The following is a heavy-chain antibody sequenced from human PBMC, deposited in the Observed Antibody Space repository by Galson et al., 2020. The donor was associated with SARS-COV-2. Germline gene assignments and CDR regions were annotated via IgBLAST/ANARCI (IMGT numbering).Heavy chain of an antibody. D-gene: IGHD3-10*01. V-gene: IGHV3-15*05. Sequence: GGSLRLSCAASGFTFNYAWMTWVRRAPGKGLEWVCRIKSETDGGTADYGAPVNGRVTISRDDSKNTLYLQMNGLKTEDTGVDYCTTVLFGSGGDFGGHGTVVTVSS. CDR1: GFTFNYAW. CDR2: IKSETDGGTA. CDR3: TTVLFGSGGDF. J-gene: IGHJ4*03.